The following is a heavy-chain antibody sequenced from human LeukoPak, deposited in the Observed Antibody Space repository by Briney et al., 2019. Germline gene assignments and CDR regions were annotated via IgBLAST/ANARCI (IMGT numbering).Heavy chain of an antibody. Sequence: ASVKVSFKASGYTFTGYYMHWVRQAPGQGLEWMGWINPNSGGTNYAQKFQDRVTMTRDTSISTAYMELSRLRSDDTAVYYCAREYYYDSSGYVDYWGQGTLVTVSS. V-gene: IGHV1-2*02. CDR2: INPNSGGT. D-gene: IGHD3-22*01. CDR3: AREYYYDSSGYVDY. CDR1: GYTFTGYY. J-gene: IGHJ4*02.